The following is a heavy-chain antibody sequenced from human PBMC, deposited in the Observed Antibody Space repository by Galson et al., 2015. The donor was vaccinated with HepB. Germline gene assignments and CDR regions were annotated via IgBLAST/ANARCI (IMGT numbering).Heavy chain of an antibody. CDR1: EFTFSSYG. J-gene: IGHJ6*02. Sequence: SLRLSCAASEFTFSSYGMHWVRQAPGKGLEWVAVISYDGSNKYYADSVKGRFTISRDNSKNTLYLQMNSLRAEDTAVYYCAKGPPYSYGPQSYGMDVWGQGTTVTVSS. CDR3: AKGPPYSYGPQSYGMDV. V-gene: IGHV3-30*18. D-gene: IGHD5-18*01. CDR2: ISYDGSNK.